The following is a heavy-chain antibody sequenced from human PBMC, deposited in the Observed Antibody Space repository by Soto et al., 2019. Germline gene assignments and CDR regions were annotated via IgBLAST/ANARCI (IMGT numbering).Heavy chain of an antibody. J-gene: IGHJ6*03. V-gene: IGHV1-8*01. CDR3: ARGLQWLVRGYCYMDV. Sequence: QVQLVQSGAEVKKPGASVKVSCKASGYTFTSYDINWVRQATGQGPEWMGWMNPNSGNTGYAQKFQGRVTMTRNTSISTAYMELSSLRSDDTAVYYCARGLQWLVRGYCYMDVWGKGTTVTVSS. CDR2: MNPNSGNT. D-gene: IGHD6-19*01. CDR1: GYTFTSYD.